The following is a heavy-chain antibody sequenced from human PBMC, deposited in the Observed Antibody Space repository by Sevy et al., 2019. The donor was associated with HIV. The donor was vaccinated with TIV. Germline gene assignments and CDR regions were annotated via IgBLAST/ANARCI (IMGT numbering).Heavy chain of an antibody. D-gene: IGHD3-22*01. V-gene: IGHV1-2*02. CDR3: ATTYYYDSSGDRGGTWFDP. J-gene: IGHJ5*02. Sequence: ASVKVSCKASGYTFTGYYMHWVRQAPGQRLEWMGWISPNSGGTNYAQKFQGRVTMTRDTSISTAYMELSRLRSDDTAVYYCATTYYYDSSGDRGGTWFDPWGQGTLVTVSS. CDR2: ISPNSGGT. CDR1: GYTFTGYY.